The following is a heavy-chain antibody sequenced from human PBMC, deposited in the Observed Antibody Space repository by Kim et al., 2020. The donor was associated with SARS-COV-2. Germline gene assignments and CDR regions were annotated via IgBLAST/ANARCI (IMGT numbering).Heavy chain of an antibody. Sequence: GGSLRLSCTASGFTFASYPLSWVRQAPGKGLEWVGFIRSKAHGGTAEHAASVKGRFTVSRDDSKSIAYLQMNSLKTEDTAMYYCTGEKGGSSDYWGQGTLVTVPS. CDR3: TGEKGGSSDY. D-gene: IGHD2-2*01. J-gene: IGHJ4*02. CDR2: IRSKAHGGTA. V-gene: IGHV3-49*04. CDR1: GFTFASYP.